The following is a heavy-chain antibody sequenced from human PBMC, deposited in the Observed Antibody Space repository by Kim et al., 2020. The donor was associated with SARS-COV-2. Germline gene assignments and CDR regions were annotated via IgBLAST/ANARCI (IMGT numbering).Heavy chain of an antibody. D-gene: IGHD6-19*01. Sequence: GGSLRLSCAASGFTFSSYDMSWVRQAPGKGLEWVSVISGSGGTTYYADSVKGRFTTSRDNSNNTLYLQMNSLRAEDTAVYYCAKQRGYSSGYLFDCWGQGTLVTVSS. J-gene: IGHJ4*02. CDR3: AKQRGYSSGYLFDC. CDR1: GFTFSSYD. V-gene: IGHV3-23*01. CDR2: ISGSGGTT.